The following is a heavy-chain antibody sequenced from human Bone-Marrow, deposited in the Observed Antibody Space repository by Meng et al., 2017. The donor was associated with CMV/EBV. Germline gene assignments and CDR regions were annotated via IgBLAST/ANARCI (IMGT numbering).Heavy chain of an antibody. CDR2: IRYDGGRT. D-gene: IGHD3-22*01. CDR3: AKAPYEYDSSGYDY. CDR1: GGSISSYY. J-gene: IGHJ4*02. V-gene: IGHV3-30*02. Sequence: GGSLRLSCTVSGGSISSYYWSWIRQPPGKGLEWVTFIRYDGGRTFYADSVEGRFTVSRDSSKNTLYLQMNSLRLDDTAVYYCAKAPYEYDSSGYDYWGQGTLVTVSS.